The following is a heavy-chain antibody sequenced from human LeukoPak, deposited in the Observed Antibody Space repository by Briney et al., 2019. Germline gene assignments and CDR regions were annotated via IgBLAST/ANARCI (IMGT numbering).Heavy chain of an antibody. D-gene: IGHD3-10*01. V-gene: IGHV3-7*01. CDR1: GFTFSSYW. CDR2: IKQDGSEK. J-gene: IGHJ4*02. Sequence: PGGSLRLSCAASGFTFSSYWMSWVRQAPGKGLEWVANIKQDGSEKYYVDSVKGRFTISRDNAKNSLYLQMNSLRAEDTAVYYCARDLFYSVSGTYYNVGRVFNYWGQGTLVTVSS. CDR3: ARDLFYSVSGTYYNVGRVFNY.